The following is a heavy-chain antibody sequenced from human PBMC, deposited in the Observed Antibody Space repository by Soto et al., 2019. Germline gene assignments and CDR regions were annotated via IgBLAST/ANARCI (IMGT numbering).Heavy chain of an antibody. D-gene: IGHD3-10*01. V-gene: IGHV4-31*03. CDR1: GGSISSGGYY. J-gene: IGHJ4*02. CDR2: IYYSGST. Sequence: LSLTCTVSGGSISSGGYYWSWIRQHPGKGLEWIGYIYYSGSTYYNPSLKSRVTISVDTSKNQFSLKLSSVTAADTAVYYCARASNYYGSGSYDPLRAYFDYWGQGTLVTVSS. CDR3: ARASNYYGSGSYDPLRAYFDY.